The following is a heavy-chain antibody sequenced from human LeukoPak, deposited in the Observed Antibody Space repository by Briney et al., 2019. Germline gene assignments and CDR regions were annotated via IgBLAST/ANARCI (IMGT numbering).Heavy chain of an antibody. CDR2: IFGSGGSP. CDR3: GKTTVGYSSGRYPGWPVDY. V-gene: IGHV3-23*01. D-gene: IGHD2-15*01. CDR1: GFTFNSYA. Sequence: GGSLRLSCAASGFTFNSYAMYWVRQAPGEGLEWVSGIFGSGGSPHYADSVKGRFTISRDNSQEIVYLQLDSLRVEDTALYYCGKTTVGYSSGRYPGWPVDYWGQGALVTVSS. J-gene: IGHJ4*02.